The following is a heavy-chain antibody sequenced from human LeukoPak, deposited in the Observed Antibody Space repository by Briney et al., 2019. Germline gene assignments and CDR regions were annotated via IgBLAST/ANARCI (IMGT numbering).Heavy chain of an antibody. J-gene: IGHJ4*02. Sequence: ASVKVSCKASGYTFTGYYMHWVRQAPGQGLEWMGWINPNSGGTNYAQKFQGRVTMTTDTSTSTVYMELRSLRSDDTAVYYCARGGATTAIDYWGQGTLVTVSS. CDR1: GYTFTGYY. CDR2: INPNSGGT. CDR3: ARGGATTAIDY. D-gene: IGHD1-1*01. V-gene: IGHV1-2*02.